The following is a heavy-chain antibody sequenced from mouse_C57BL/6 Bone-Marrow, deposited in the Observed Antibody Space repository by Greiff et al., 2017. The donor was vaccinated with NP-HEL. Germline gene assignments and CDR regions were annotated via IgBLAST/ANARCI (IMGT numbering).Heavy chain of an antibody. CDR2: IWWDDDK. D-gene: IGHD1-1*01. Sequence: QVTLKVSGPGILQPSQTLSLTCSFSGFSLSTFGMGVGWIRQPSGKGLEWLAHIWWDDDKYYNPALKSRLTISKDTSKNQVFLKIANVDTADTATYYCARIANPYYGSSYDYFDYWGQGTTLTVSS. CDR3: ARIANPYYGSSYDYFDY. V-gene: IGHV8-8*01. J-gene: IGHJ2*01. CDR1: GFSLSTFGMG.